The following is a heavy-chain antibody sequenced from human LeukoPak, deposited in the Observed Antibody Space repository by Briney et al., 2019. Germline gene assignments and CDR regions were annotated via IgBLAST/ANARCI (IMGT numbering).Heavy chain of an antibody. CDR1: GFTFSVYS. Sequence: PGGSLRLSCAGSGFTFSVYSMHWVRQAPGRGLEYVSAINPNGDSTYYANSVKGRFTISRDNSKNTLYIQMGRLREEDKAMYYCARSLGGYSSYVLNDPYELWGQGTLVTVSS. CDR2: INPNGDST. J-gene: IGHJ1*01. CDR3: ARSLGGYSSYVLNDPYEL. V-gene: IGHV3-64*01. D-gene: IGHD5-12*01.